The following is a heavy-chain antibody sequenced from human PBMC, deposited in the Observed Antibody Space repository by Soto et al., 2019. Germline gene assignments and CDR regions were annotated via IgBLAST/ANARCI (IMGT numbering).Heavy chain of an antibody. CDR2: ISSSSSYI. Sequence: EVQLVESGGGLVKPGGSLRLSCAASGFTFSSYSMNWVRQAPGKGLEWVSSISSSSSYIYYADPVKGRFTISRDHANNTLSLQITDLRAEATSVYYCARVEYCSGGSCRTDYMDVWGKGTTVTVSS. D-gene: IGHD2-15*01. CDR1: GFTFSSYS. CDR3: ARVEYCSGGSCRTDYMDV. V-gene: IGHV3-21*01. J-gene: IGHJ6*03.